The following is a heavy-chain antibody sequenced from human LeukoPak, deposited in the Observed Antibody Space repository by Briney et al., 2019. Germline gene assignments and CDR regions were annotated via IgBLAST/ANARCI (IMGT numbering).Heavy chain of an antibody. CDR3: AKADRGWGVITKD. CDR1: GFTFSSYA. V-gene: IGHV3-23*01. CDR2: IGGSTDFT. J-gene: IGHJ4*02. D-gene: IGHD3-10*01. Sequence: PGGSLRLSCAASGFTFSSYAMSWVRQAQGKGLEWVSAIGGSTDFTYYAEYVKGRFTISRDNSKKTLYLQMNSLRAEDTAVYYCAKADRGWGVITKDWGQGTLVTVSS.